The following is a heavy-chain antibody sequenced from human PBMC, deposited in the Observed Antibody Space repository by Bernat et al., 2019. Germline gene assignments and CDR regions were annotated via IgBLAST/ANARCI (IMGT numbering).Heavy chain of an antibody. CDR1: GYTFTGYY. J-gene: IGHJ5*02. V-gene: IGHV1-2*02. CDR3: ARESEMATTVGWFDP. CDR2: INPNSGGT. D-gene: IGHD5-24*01. Sequence: QVQLVQSGAEVKKPVASVKVSCKASGYTFTGYYMHWVRQAPGQGLEWMGWINPNSGGTNYAQKFQGRVTMTRDTSISTAYMELSRLRSDDTAVYYCARESEMATTVGWFDPWGQGTLVTVSS.